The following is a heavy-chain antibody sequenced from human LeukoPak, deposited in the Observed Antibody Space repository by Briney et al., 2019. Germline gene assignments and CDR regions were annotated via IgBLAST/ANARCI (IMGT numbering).Heavy chain of an antibody. CDR3: TLQRGSYYSDYYYYMDV. Sequence: PGGSLRLSCGASGLSFSNYAMSWVRQAPGKGLEWISGITSGFTTYYADSVKGRFTISRDNSKNTFHLQMSSLRAEDTAVYYCTLQRGSYYSDYYYYMDVWGKGTTVTVSS. CDR1: GLSFSNYA. D-gene: IGHD1-26*01. V-gene: IGHV3-23*01. CDR2: ITSGFTT. J-gene: IGHJ6*03.